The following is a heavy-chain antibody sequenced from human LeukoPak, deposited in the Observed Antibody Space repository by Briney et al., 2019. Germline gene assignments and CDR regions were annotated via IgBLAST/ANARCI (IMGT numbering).Heavy chain of an antibody. CDR3: ARGLRNILRLAHVDY. CDR1: GFTFSSYS. Sequence: GVSLRLSCAASGFTFSSYSMNWVRQAPGKGLEWVSYISSSSSSTIYYADSVKGRFTISRDNAKNSLYLQMNSLRDEDTAVYYCARGLRNILRLAHVDYWGQGTLVTVSS. V-gene: IGHV3-48*02. J-gene: IGHJ4*02. CDR2: ISSSSSSTI. D-gene: IGHD3-9*01.